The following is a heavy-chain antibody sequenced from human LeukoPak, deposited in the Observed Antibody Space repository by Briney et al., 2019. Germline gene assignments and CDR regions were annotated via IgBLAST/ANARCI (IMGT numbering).Heavy chain of an antibody. D-gene: IGHD2-2*02. Sequence: VASVKVSCKASGGTFSSYAISWVRQAPGHGLEWMGGIIPIFGTANYAQKFQGRVTITTDESTSTAYMELSSLRSEDTAVYYCAAGLPAAITWFDPWGQGTLVTVSS. CDR1: GGTFSSYA. V-gene: IGHV1-69*05. CDR2: IIPIFGTA. J-gene: IGHJ5*02. CDR3: AAGLPAAITWFDP.